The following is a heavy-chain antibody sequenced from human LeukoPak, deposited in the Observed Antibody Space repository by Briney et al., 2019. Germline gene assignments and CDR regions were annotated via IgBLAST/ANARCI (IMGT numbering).Heavy chain of an antibody. Sequence: PSETLSLTCTVSDDSIRTHYWSWIRQLPGKGLECIGYVYFSGITNYNPSLKSRVTMSVDTSKNQLSLKLSSVTAADTAVYYCARTARLPDSWGQGTLVTVSS. CDR1: DDSIRTHY. J-gene: IGHJ4*02. D-gene: IGHD2-21*01. CDR3: ARTARLPDS. V-gene: IGHV4-4*09. CDR2: VYFSGIT.